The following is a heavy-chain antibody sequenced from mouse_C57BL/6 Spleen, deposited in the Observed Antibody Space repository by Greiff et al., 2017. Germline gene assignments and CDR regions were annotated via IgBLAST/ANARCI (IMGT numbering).Heavy chain of an antibody. V-gene: IGHV1-80*01. J-gene: IGHJ3*01. Sequence: VQGVESGAELVKPGASVKISCKASGYAFSSYWMNWVKQRPGKGLEWIGQIYPGDGDTNYNGKFKGKATLTADKSSSTAYMQLSSLTSEDSAVYFWARTTSGSSYDWFAYWGQGTLVTVSA. D-gene: IGHD1-1*01. CDR3: ARTTSGSSYDWFAY. CDR2: IYPGDGDT. CDR1: GYAFSSYW.